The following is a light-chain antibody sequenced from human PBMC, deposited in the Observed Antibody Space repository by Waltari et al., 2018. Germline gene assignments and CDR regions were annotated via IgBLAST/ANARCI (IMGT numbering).Light chain of an antibody. CDR1: SGPSRHI. CDR2: VNSDGSH. CDR3: QTGGHGTWV. V-gene: IGLV4-69*01. Sequence: QLVVTQSPSASAPLGASVKLTCTLSSGPSRHIVPWLPQRPEKGPRYLRKVNSDGSHIKGDEIPDRFSGSSSGAERYLTISSLQSDDEADYYCQTGGHGTWVFGGGTTLTVL. J-gene: IGLJ3*02.